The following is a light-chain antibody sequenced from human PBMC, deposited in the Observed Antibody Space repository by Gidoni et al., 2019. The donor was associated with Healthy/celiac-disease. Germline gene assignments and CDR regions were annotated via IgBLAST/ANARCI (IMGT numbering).Light chain of an antibody. CDR1: SSNIGAGYD. V-gene: IGLV1-40*01. CDR3: QSYDSSLSVLYV. Sequence: QSVLTQPPSVSGAPGQRVTISCTGSSSNIGAGYDVHWYQQLPGPATKLRLYGNSNRPSGVPDRFSGSKSGTSSSLAITGLQAEDEADYYCQSYDSSLSVLYVFGTGTKVTVL. CDR2: GNS. J-gene: IGLJ1*01.